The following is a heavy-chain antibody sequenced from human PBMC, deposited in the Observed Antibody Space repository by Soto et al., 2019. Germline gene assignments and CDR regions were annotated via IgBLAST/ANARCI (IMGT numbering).Heavy chain of an antibody. Sequence: EVEVLESGGGLGQRGGSLRLSCAASGFTFSAYVMSWVRQAPGKGLEWVSSITSSGGGTYYADSVKGRFTVSRDNSKNTVYLQMNSLRDEDTAVYYCAKLTAAWGQGTLVTVSS. V-gene: IGHV3-23*01. CDR2: ITSSGGGT. CDR1: GFTFSAYV. D-gene: IGHD6-13*01. J-gene: IGHJ4*02. CDR3: AKLTAA.